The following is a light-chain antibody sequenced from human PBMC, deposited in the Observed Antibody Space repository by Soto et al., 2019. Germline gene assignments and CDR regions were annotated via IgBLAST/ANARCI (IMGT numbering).Light chain of an antibody. J-gene: IGLJ1*01. CDR2: EVS. CDR1: SSDVGSYNL. Sequence: QSALTQPPSVSGSPGQSITISCTGTSSDVGSYNLVSWYQQHPGKAPKLMIYEVSKRPSGVSNRFSGSKSGNTASLTISGLEAEDEADYYCCSYAGSITYVFGTGTKLTVL. V-gene: IGLV2-23*02. CDR3: CSYAGSITYV.